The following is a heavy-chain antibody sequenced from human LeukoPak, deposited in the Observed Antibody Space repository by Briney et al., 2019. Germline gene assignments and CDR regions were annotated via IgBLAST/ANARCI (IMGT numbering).Heavy chain of an antibody. D-gene: IGHD1/OR15-1a*01. Sequence: PSETLSLTCTVSGYSISSGYYWGWLRQPPGKGLEWIGYVSYSGSTNYNPSLKSRVTISVDTSKNQFSLKLSSVTAADTAVYYCARDPVEQPYWFFELWGRGTLVTVSS. J-gene: IGHJ2*01. CDR2: VSYSGST. CDR3: ARDPVEQPYWFFEL. CDR1: GYSISSGYY. V-gene: IGHV4-61*01.